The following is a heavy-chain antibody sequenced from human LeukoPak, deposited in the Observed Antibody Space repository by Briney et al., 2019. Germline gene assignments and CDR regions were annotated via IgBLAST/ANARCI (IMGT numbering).Heavy chain of an antibody. D-gene: IGHD5-24*01. J-gene: IGHJ4*02. CDR1: GFTFSSHV. V-gene: IGHV3-23*01. CDR3: AKDDRWLQFCC. Sequence: GGSLRLSCAASGFTFSSHVMNWVRQAPGKGLEWVSGIIPSGHTTYYADSVRGRFTISRDNSRNTLYLQMNSLRAEDTAVYYCAKDDRWLQFCCWGQGTLVTVSA. CDR2: IIPSGHTT.